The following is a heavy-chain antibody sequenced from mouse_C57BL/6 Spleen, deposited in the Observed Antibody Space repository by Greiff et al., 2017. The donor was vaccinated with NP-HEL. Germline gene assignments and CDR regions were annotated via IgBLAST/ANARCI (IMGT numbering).Heavy chain of an antibody. V-gene: IGHV5-9-1*02. CDR3: TRLDYGSSYDFDY. D-gene: IGHD1-1*01. Sequence: EVKVVESGEGLVKPGGSLKLSCAASGFTFSSYAMSWVRQTPEKRLEWVAYISSGGDYIYYADTVKGRFTISRDNARNTLYLQMSSLKSEDTAMYYCTRLDYGSSYDFDYWGQGTTLTVSS. CDR1: GFTFSSYA. J-gene: IGHJ2*01. CDR2: ISSGGDYI.